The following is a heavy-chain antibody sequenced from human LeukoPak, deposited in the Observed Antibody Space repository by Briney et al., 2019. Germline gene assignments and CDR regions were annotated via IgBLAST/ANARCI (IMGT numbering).Heavy chain of an antibody. D-gene: IGHD2-2*01. J-gene: IGHJ1*01. V-gene: IGHV1-69*04. CDR1: GGTFSSYA. Sequence: SVKVSCKASGGTFSSYAISWVRQALGQGLEWMGRIIPILGIANYAQKFQGRVTITADKSTSTAYMELSSLRSEDTAVYYCASLITTAEYFQHWGQGTLVTVSS. CDR2: IIPILGIA. CDR3: ASLITTAEYFQH.